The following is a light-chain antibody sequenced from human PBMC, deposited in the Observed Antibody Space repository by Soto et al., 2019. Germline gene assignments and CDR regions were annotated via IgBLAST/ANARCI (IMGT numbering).Light chain of an antibody. CDR3: QQSHSTPLT. CDR1: QDINIY. J-gene: IGKJ4*01. V-gene: IGKV1-39*01. Sequence: DIPMTQSPSSLSASVGDRVTITCRASQDINIYLNWYQQRPGKAPNLLIYTASSLQSGDPSRFSGSGSGTDFSLTITSLQPEDFATYFCQQSHSTPLTFGGGTKVEIK. CDR2: TAS.